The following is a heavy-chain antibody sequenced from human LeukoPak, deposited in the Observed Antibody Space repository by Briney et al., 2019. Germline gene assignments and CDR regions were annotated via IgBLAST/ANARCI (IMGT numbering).Heavy chain of an antibody. Sequence: PGGSLRLSCAASGFTFTTYWMGWVRQAPGKGLEWVASIKQDGNEEHYVDSVKGRFTISRDSAENTLYLQMKSLKAEDTAFYYCARPLLYYYGSGTYFWFDLWGQGTLVTVSS. D-gene: IGHD3-10*01. CDR1: GFTFTTYW. V-gene: IGHV3-7*01. J-gene: IGHJ5*02. CDR3: ARPLLYYYGSGTYFWFDL. CDR2: IKQDGNEE.